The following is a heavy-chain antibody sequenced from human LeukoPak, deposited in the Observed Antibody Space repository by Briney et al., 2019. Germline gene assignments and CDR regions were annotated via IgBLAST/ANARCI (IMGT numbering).Heavy chain of an antibody. V-gene: IGHV4-4*07. D-gene: IGHD2-2*01. J-gene: IGHJ4*01. CDR2: IYTSGST. CDR3: ARGGDIGVGPADARFDF. Sequence: PSETLSLTCTVSGGSISSYYWSWIRQPAGKGLEWIGRIYTSGSTNYNPSLKSRVTMSVDTSKNQFSLKLSSVTAADPGVYYCARGGDIGVGPADARFDFWGQGTLVTVSS. CDR1: GGSISSYY.